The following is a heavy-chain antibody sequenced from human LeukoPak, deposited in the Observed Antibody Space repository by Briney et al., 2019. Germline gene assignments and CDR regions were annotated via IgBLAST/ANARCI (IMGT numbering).Heavy chain of an antibody. CDR3: ANYDSSSSGWVDY. D-gene: IGHD6-6*01. Sequence: SETLSLTCTVSGGSISSSSYYWGWIRQPPGKGLEWIGSIYYSGSTYYNPSLKSRVTISVDTSKNQFSLKLSSVTAADTAVYYCANYDSSSSGWVDYWGQGTLVTVSS. J-gene: IGHJ4*02. CDR2: IYYSGST. CDR1: GGSISSSSYY. V-gene: IGHV4-39*01.